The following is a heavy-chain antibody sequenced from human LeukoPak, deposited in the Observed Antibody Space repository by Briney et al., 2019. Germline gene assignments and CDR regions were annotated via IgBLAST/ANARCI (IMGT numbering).Heavy chain of an antibody. V-gene: IGHV4-59*01. CDR1: GGSISSYY. J-gene: IGHJ4*02. Sequence: SETLSLTCTVSGGSISSYYWSWIRQPPGKGLEWVGYISYSGSTNYNPSLKSRVTISVDTSNNQFSLKLNSVTAADTAVYFCAKAGPLGGLSFDYWGQGTLVTVSS. D-gene: IGHD3-16*01. CDR3: AKAGPLGGLSFDY. CDR2: ISYSGST.